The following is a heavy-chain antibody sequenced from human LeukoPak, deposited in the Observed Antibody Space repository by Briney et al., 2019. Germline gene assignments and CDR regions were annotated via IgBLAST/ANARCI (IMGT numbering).Heavy chain of an antibody. Sequence: PSETLSLTCTVSGGSISSGDYYWSWIRQPPGKGLEWIGYIYYSGSTNYNPSLKSRVTISVDTSKNQFSLKLSSVTAADTAVYYCARGVSGWYWFDPWGQGTLVTVSS. D-gene: IGHD6-19*01. CDR3: ARGVSGWYWFDP. CDR1: GGSISSGDYY. J-gene: IGHJ5*02. CDR2: IYYSGST. V-gene: IGHV4-61*08.